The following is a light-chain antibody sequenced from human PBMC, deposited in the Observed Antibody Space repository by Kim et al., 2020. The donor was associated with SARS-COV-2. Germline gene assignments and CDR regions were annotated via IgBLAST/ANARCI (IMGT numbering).Light chain of an antibody. CDR1: QGISSY. Sequence: STGDRVTITCRASQGISSYLAWYQQKPGKAPKLLIYAASTLQSGVPSRFSGSGSGTDFTLTISCLQSEDFALYYCQQYNDWPPLTFGGGTKVDIK. J-gene: IGKJ4*01. V-gene: IGKV1-8*01. CDR2: AAS. CDR3: QQYNDWPPLT.